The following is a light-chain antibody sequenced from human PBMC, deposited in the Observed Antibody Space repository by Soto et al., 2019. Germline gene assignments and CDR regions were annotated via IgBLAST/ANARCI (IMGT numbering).Light chain of an antibody. V-gene: IGKV1-5*01. CDR1: QSISSW. CDR3: QQYNTYYT. CDR2: DAS. J-gene: IGKJ2*01. Sequence: DIQMPQSPSTLSASVGARVTITCRASQSISSWLAWFQQEPGKAPKLLIYDASSLESVVPSRFSGSGSGTEFTLTISGLQPDDFAIYYCQQYNTYYTFGQGTKLE.